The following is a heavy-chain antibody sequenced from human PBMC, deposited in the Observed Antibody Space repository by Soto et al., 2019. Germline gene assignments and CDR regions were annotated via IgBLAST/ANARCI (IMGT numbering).Heavy chain of an antibody. Sequence: GGSLRLSCAASDFTFNNYVMNWVRQAPGKGLEWVTGISGSGTSTYFADSVKGRFTISRDNSKNTLFLQMNNLRVEDTAIYYCANRPRYSNFGVWGQGTTVTVSS. J-gene: IGHJ6*02. CDR1: DFTFNNYV. D-gene: IGHD2-15*01. CDR2: ISGSGTST. V-gene: IGHV3-23*01. CDR3: ANRPRYSNFGV.